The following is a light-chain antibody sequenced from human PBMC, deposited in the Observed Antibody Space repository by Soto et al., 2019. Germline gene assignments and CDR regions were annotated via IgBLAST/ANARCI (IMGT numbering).Light chain of an antibody. J-gene: IGKJ4*01. CDR2: NAS. CDR3: QQRGSWPPLT. V-gene: IGKV3-11*01. Sequence: VMTQSPATLSVSPGERATLSCRASQSVSSYLAWYQQKPGQAPRLLIYNASNRAPGIPARFSGSGSGTDFTLTISSLEPEDFAVYYCQQRGSWPPLTFGGGTKVDMK. CDR1: QSVSSY.